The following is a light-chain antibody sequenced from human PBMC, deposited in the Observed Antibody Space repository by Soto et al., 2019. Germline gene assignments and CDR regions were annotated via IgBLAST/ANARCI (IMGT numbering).Light chain of an antibody. V-gene: IGKV1-5*01. CDR1: QSISSW. J-gene: IGKJ1*01. Sequence: DIQMTQSPSTLSASVGDRVTINCRASQSISSWLAWYQQKPGKAPKLLIYDAYSLKSGVPSRFSGSGSGTEFTLTISSLQPDDFAPYYCQQYNNYSWTFGQGTKVDIK. CDR3: QQYNNYSWT. CDR2: DAY.